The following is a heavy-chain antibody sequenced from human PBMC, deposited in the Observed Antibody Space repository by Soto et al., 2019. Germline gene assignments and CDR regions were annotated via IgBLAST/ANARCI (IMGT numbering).Heavy chain of an antibody. CDR3: AYGSSSAWIDY. Sequence: SETLSLTCSVSGDSMRGYHFYWGWIRQAPGKGLEWIGSAYFSGGNTYYSPSLKSRVSISVDTSKNKFSLRLTSLTAADTAVYFCAYGSSSAWIDYWGQGTLVTVSS. D-gene: IGHD6-25*01. CDR1: GDSMRGYHFY. J-gene: IGHJ4*02. V-gene: IGHV4-39*01. CDR2: AYFSGGNT.